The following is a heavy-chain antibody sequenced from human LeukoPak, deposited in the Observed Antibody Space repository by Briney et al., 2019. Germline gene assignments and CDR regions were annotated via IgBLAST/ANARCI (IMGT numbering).Heavy chain of an antibody. Sequence: PGGSLRLSCAASGFTFRNYETNWVRQAPGKGLEWVSYISSRGGSIYYADSVKGRFTSSRDNAKNSLYLQMNSQRVEDTAVYYCARVAVAGFHFFDYWGQGTLVTVSS. CDR1: GFTFRNYE. CDR2: ISSRGGSI. J-gene: IGHJ4*02. CDR3: ARVAVAGFHFFDY. V-gene: IGHV3-48*03. D-gene: IGHD6-19*01.